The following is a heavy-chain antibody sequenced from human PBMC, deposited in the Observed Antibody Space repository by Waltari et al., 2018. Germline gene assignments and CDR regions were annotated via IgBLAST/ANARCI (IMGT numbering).Heavy chain of an antibody. D-gene: IGHD5-18*01. J-gene: IGHJ4*02. CDR2: IYPGDSDT. V-gene: IGHV5-51*01. Sequence: EVKLVQSGAEVTKPGESRKISCKVSGYSFPNYWIGWVRHMPGKGLEWRGMIYPGDSDTRYSTSFQGQVTISADKSIRTAYLQWSSLKASDSAMYYCARHYRKNTAMVGGYWGQGTLVTVSS. CDR1: GYSFPNYW. CDR3: ARHYRKNTAMVGGY.